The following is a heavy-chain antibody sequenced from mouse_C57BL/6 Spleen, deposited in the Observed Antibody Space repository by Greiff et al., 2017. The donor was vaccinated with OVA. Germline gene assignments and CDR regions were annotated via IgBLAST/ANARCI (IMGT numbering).Heavy chain of an antibody. D-gene: IGHD2-3*01. V-gene: IGHV1-80*01. CDR2: IYPGDGDT. CDR1: GYAFSSYW. CDR3: ARVNDGSGDCAMDY. J-gene: IGHJ4*01. Sequence: QVQLQQSGAELVKPGASVKISCKASGYAFSSYWMNWVKQRPGKGLEWIGQIYPGDGDTNYNGKFKGKATLTADKSSSTAYMQLSSLTSEDSAVYFCARVNDGSGDCAMDYWGQGTSVTVSS.